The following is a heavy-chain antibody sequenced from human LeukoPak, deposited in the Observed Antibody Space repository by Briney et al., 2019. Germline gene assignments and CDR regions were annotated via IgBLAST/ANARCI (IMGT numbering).Heavy chain of an antibody. Sequence: SETLSLTCTVSGGSVSSGSYYWSWIRQPPGKGLEWIGYIYYSGSTNYNPSLKSRVTISVDTSKNQFSLKLSSVTAADTAVYYCARALYGSGSYYAMIGAFDIWRQGTMVTVSS. CDR3: ARALYGSGSYYAMIGAFDI. CDR1: GGSVSSGSYY. V-gene: IGHV4-61*01. J-gene: IGHJ3*02. CDR2: IYYSGST. D-gene: IGHD3-10*01.